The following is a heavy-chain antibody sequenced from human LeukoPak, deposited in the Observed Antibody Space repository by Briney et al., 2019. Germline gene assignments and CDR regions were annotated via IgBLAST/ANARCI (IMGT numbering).Heavy chain of an antibody. CDR3: ASQAEYYYDSSGYPTGY. J-gene: IGHJ4*02. CDR1: GFTFNSFT. D-gene: IGHD3-22*01. CDR2: IGGSGGTT. Sequence: TGGSLRLSCAASGFTFNSFTMTWVRQAPGKGLEWVATIGGSGGTTFYADSVKGRFTISRDNSKNTLYLQMNSLRAEDTAVYYCASQAEYYYDSSGYPTGYWGQGALVTVSS. V-gene: IGHV3-23*01.